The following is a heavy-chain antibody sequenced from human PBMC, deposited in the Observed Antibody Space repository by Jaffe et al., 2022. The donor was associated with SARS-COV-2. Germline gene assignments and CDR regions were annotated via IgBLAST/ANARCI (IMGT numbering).Heavy chain of an antibody. CDR1: GFTFSSYS. V-gene: IGHV3-21*01. CDR2: ISSSSSYI. Sequence: EVQLVESGGGLVKPGGSLRLSCAASGFTFSSYSMNWVRQAPGKGLEWVSSISSSSSYIYYADSVKGRFTISRDNAKNSLYLQMNSLRAEDTAVYYCARRAAAGTGPRFGDYWGQGTLVTVSS. D-gene: IGHD6-13*01. J-gene: IGHJ4*02. CDR3: ARRAAAGTGPRFGDY.